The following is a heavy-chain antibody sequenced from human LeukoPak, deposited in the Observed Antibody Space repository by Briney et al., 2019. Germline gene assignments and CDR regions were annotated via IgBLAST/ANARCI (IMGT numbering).Heavy chain of an antibody. CDR2: FSHSGFP. CDR1: GGSFSGYS. Sequence: SETLSLTCAIYGGSFSGYSWTWIRQPPGKGLEWIGEFSHSGFPVYNPSLGGRVTISIDASKNQFSLKLNSVTAADTAVYYCARDGNSGWGNRFDPWGQGTLVTVSS. J-gene: IGHJ5*02. CDR3: ARDGNSGWGNRFDP. D-gene: IGHD6-19*01. V-gene: IGHV4-34*01.